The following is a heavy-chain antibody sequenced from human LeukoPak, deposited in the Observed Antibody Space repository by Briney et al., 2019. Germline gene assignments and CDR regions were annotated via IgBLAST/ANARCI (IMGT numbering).Heavy chain of an antibody. CDR1: GYTLTELS. Sequence: ASVKVSCKVSGYTLTELSMHWVRQAPGKGLEWMGGFDPEDGETIYAQKFQGRVTMTEDTSTDTAYMELSSLRSEDTAVYYRATSDTNGITMIVVPMGYWGQGTLVTVSS. CDR2: FDPEDGET. D-gene: IGHD3-22*01. CDR3: ATSDTNGITMIVVPMGY. J-gene: IGHJ4*02. V-gene: IGHV1-24*01.